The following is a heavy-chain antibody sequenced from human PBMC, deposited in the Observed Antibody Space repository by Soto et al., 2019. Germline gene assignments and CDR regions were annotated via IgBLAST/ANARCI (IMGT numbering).Heavy chain of an antibody. CDR2: ISAYNGNT. D-gene: IGHD5-12*01. CDR1: GYTLINYG. Sequence: ASVNVSCKGSGYTLINYGIGWGRQDPGQGLEWIGWISAYNGNTNFAQIHQGRVTMTTDTSTSTAYMELRSLRSYDTAVYFCARGPDSGYPYFDFWGQGSLVTVSS. J-gene: IGHJ4*01. CDR3: ARGPDSGYPYFDF. V-gene: IGHV1-18*01.